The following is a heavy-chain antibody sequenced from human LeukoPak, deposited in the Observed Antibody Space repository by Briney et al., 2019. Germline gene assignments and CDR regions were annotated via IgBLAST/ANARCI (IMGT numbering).Heavy chain of an antibody. D-gene: IGHD2-15*01. J-gene: IGHJ4*02. CDR3: ARGSTHLCSGGSCRPRNYFDY. CDR2: ISSGSSYI. V-gene: IGHV3-21*01. CDR1: GFTFSSYS. Sequence: PGGSLRLSCAASGFTFSSYSMTWVRQAPGKGLEWVSSISSGSSYIYYADSLKGRFTISRDNAQNSLYLQMNSLRAEDTAVYYCARGSTHLCSGGSCRPRNYFDYWGQGTLVTVSS.